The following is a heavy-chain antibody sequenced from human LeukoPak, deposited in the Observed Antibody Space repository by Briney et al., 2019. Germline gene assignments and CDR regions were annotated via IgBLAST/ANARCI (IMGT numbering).Heavy chain of an antibody. V-gene: IGHV1-58*01. Sequence: TSVKVSCKASGFAFTSSAVQWVRQARGQRLEWIGWIVVGSGNTNYAQKFQERVTITRDMSTSTAYMELSSLRSEDTAVYYCAASPDYYDSSGYSYYFDYWGQGTLVTVSS. CDR3: AASPDYYDSSGYSYYFDY. D-gene: IGHD3-22*01. J-gene: IGHJ4*02. CDR2: IVVGSGNT. CDR1: GFAFTSSA.